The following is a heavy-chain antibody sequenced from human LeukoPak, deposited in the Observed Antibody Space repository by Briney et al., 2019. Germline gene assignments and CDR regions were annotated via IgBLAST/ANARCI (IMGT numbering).Heavy chain of an antibody. CDR3: AKAAPGPHDAFDI. D-gene: IGHD6-13*01. CDR1: GGSLSSYY. J-gene: IGHJ3*02. Sequence: KPSETLSLTCIVSGGSLSSYYWSWIRQPPGKGLEWIGNIYYIGSTNYNPSLKSRVTISRDTSKNQLSLKLSSVTAADTAVFYWAKAAPGPHDAFDIWGQGTMVAVSS. V-gene: IGHV4-59*08. CDR2: IYYIGST.